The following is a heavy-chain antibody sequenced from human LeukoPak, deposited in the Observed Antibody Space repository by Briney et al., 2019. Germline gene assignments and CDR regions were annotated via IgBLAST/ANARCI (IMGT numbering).Heavy chain of an antibody. V-gene: IGHV1-2*02. J-gene: IGHJ4*02. CDR1: GYTFTGYY. CDR3: ARGVPRTYDFWSGYPPFDY. Sequence: GASVKVSCKASGYTFTGYYMHWVRQAPGQGLEWMGWINPNSGGTNYAQKFQGRVTMTRDTSISTAYMELSRLRSDDTAVYYCARGVPRTYDFWSGYPPFDYWGQGTLVTVSS. D-gene: IGHD3-3*01. CDR2: INPNSGGT.